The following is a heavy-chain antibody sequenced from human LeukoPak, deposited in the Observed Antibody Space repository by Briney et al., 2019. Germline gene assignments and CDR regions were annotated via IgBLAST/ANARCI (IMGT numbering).Heavy chain of an antibody. CDR3: ARERLVRGLDI. D-gene: IGHD3-9*01. J-gene: IGHJ3*02. Sequence: PSETLSLTCTVSGGSISSRDYSWGWIRQPPGKGLEWIASIYDSGSTYYYPSLNSRVTISADKSKNQLSLNLTSVTAADTAVYYCARERLVRGLDIWGQGTMVTVSS. V-gene: IGHV4-39*02. CDR2: IYDSGST. CDR1: GGSISSRDYS.